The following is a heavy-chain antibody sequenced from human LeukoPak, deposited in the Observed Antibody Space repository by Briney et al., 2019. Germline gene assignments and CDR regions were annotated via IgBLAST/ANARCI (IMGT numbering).Heavy chain of an antibody. CDR2: IYTSGGT. CDR3: ASSVGSTDY. CDR1: GGSIGSYY. V-gene: IGHV4-4*07. Sequence: SETLSLTCTVSGGSIGSYYWSWIRQPAGKGLEWIGRIYTSGGTVYNPSLKSRVTMSVDTSKHQFSLKLTSLTAADAAVYYCASSVGSTDYWGQGTLVIVPS. J-gene: IGHJ4*02. D-gene: IGHD1-26*01.